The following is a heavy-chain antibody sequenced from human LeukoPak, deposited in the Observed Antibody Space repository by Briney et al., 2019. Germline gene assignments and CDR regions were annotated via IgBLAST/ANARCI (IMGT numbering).Heavy chain of an antibody. CDR1: GFTFSSYW. Sequence: GGSLRLSCAASGFTFSSYWMSWVRQAPGKGLEWVANIKQDGSEKYYVDSVKGRFTISRDNAKNSLYLQMNSLRAEDTAVYYCARPSSWFEYYFDYWGQGTLVTVSS. CDR2: IKQDGSEK. D-gene: IGHD6-13*01. J-gene: IGHJ4*02. V-gene: IGHV3-7*01. CDR3: ARPSSWFEYYFDY.